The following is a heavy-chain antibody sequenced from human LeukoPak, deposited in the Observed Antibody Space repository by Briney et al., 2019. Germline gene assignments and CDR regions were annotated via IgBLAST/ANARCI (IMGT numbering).Heavy chain of an antibody. CDR1: GGTFSSYA. Sequence: GASVKVSCKASGGTFSSYAISWVRQAPGQGLEWMGGIIPIFGTANYAQKFQGRVTITTDESTSTAYMELSSLRSEDTAVYYCARESIAARRPNWFDPWGQGTLVTVSS. V-gene: IGHV1-69*05. CDR3: ARESIAARRPNWFDP. J-gene: IGHJ5*02. D-gene: IGHD6-6*01. CDR2: IIPIFGTA.